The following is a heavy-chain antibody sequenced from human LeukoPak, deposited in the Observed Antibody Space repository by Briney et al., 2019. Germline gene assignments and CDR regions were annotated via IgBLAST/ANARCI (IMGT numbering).Heavy chain of an antibody. D-gene: IGHD2-15*01. CDR1: GYTLTELS. Sequence: ASVKVSCKVSGYTLTELSMHWVRQAPGKGLEWMGGFDPEDGETIYAQKFQGSVTMTEDTSTDTAYMELSSLRSEDTAVYYCATAYCSGGSCYRYYFDYWGQGTLVTVSS. J-gene: IGHJ4*02. CDR3: ATAYCSGGSCYRYYFDY. V-gene: IGHV1-24*01. CDR2: FDPEDGET.